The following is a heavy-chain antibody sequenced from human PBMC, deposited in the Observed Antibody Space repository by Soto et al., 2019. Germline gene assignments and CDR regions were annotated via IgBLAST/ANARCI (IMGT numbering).Heavy chain of an antibody. CDR3: ARGGPIAAAGSPFDY. J-gene: IGHJ4*02. V-gene: IGHV1-69*13. D-gene: IGHD6-13*01. CDR1: GGTFSRYA. CDR2: IIPIFGTA. Sequence: SVKVSCKASGGTFSRYAISWVRQAPGQGLEWMGGIIPIFGTANYAQKFQGRVTITADESTSTAYMELSSLRFEDTAVYYCARGGPIAAAGSPFDYWGQGTLVTVSS.